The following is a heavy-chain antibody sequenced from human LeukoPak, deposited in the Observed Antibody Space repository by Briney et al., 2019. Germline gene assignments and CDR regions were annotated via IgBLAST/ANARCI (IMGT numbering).Heavy chain of an antibody. D-gene: IGHD3-10*01. Sequence: SVKVSCKASGGTFSSYAISWVRQAPGQGLEWMGGIIPIFGTADYAQKLQGRVTITADESTSTAYMELSSLRSEDTAVYYCASVRLVRGVIDAFDYWGQGTLVTVSS. CDR1: GGTFSSYA. CDR2: IIPIFGTA. CDR3: ASVRLVRGVIDAFDY. J-gene: IGHJ4*02. V-gene: IGHV1-69*01.